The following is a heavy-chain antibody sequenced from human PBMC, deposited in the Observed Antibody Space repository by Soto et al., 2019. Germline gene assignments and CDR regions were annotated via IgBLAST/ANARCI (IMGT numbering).Heavy chain of an antibody. J-gene: IGHJ4*02. V-gene: IGHV4-34*01. CDR3: ASPSRFDSSGYYFHS. CDR1: GWAFSGYY. D-gene: IGHD3-22*01. Sequence: PSETLSLPCSVYGWAFSGYYWNWVRQPPGKGLEWIGEINHSGTTKYNPSLKSRVTISVDTSKNQFSLRLSSVTAADTAVYYCASPSRFDSSGYYFHSWGQGTQVTV. CDR2: INHSGTT.